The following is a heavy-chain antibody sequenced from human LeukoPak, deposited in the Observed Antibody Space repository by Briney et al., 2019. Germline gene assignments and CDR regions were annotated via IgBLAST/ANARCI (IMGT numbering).Heavy chain of an antibody. CDR2: INHSGST. V-gene: IGHV4-34*01. CDR3: ARGQAAAGTGLFDY. J-gene: IGHJ4*02. CDR1: GGSFSGYY. D-gene: IGHD6-13*01. Sequence: PSETLSLTCAVYGGSFSGYYWSWIRQPPGKGLEWIGEINHSGSTNYNPSLKSRVTISVDTSKNQFSLKLSSVTAADTAVYYCARGQAAAGTGLFDYWGQGTPVTVSS.